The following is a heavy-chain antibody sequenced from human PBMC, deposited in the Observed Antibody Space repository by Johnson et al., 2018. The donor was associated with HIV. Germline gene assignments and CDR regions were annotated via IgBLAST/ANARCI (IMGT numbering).Heavy chain of an antibody. CDR3: ARRWDDYGGHDAFDI. J-gene: IGHJ3*02. CDR2: ISSSVSTI. Sequence: QVQLVESGGGLVKPGGSLRLSCAASGFTFSVYYMSWIRQAPGKGLEWVSYISSSVSTIYYADSVKGRFTISRDNAKNSLYLRMNSLRAEDTALYYCARRWDDYGGHDAFDIWCQGTMVTVSS. D-gene: IGHD4-23*01. CDR1: GFTFSVYY. V-gene: IGHV3-11*01.